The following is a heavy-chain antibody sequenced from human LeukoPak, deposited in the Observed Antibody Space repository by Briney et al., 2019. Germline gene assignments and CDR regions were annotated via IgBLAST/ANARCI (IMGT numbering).Heavy chain of an antibody. V-gene: IGHV5-51*01. Sequence: GESLKISCKASGYSFTSYWIVWVRQMAGKGLEWMGIIYPGDSDTRYSPSFQGQVTISADKSISTAFLQWSGLKASDTAIYYCARPTLTGYSSGFGYWGQGTLVTVSS. J-gene: IGHJ4*02. CDR3: ARPTLTGYSSGFGY. CDR1: GYSFTSYW. D-gene: IGHD6-19*01. CDR2: IYPGDSDT.